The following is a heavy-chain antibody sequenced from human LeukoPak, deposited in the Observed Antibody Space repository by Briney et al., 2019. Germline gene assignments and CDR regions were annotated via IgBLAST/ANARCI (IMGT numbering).Heavy chain of an antibody. CDR3: ARDPRGYCSGGSCYSFDY. CDR1: GFTFSSYS. V-gene: IGHV3-21*01. Sequence: PGGSLRLSCAASGFTFSSYSMNWVRQAPGKGLEWVSSINSSNSYIYYADSVKGRFTISRDNAKNSLYLQMNSLRAEDTAVYYCARDPRGYCSGGSCYSFDYWGQGTLVTVSS. D-gene: IGHD2-15*01. CDR2: INSSNSYI. J-gene: IGHJ4*02.